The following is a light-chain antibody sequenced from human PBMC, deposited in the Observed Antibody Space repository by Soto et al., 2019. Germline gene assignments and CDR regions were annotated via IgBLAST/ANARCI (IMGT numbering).Light chain of an antibody. V-gene: IGKV1-27*01. J-gene: IGKJ1*01. CDR3: QKYNSAPLT. CDR1: QGISNY. Sequence: DIQMTQSPSSLSASVGDRVTITCRASQGISNYLAWYQQKPGKVPKLLIYAASTLRSGVPSRFSGSGYGTDFTLTISSLQPEDVATYYCQKYNSAPLTFGQGTKVEIK. CDR2: AAS.